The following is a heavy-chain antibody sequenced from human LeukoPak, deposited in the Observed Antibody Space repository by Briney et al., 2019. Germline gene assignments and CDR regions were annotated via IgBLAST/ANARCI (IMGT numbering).Heavy chain of an antibody. CDR1: GFTLSDYA. V-gene: IGHV3-23*01. Sequence: GGSLRLSCAASGFTLSDYAMNWVRQAPGEGLEWLSAISGSDGHTFHADSVKGQFTLSRDNSKNTLYLQMNNLRADDTAIYYCAKVPWVGTITWGQGTLVIVSS. CDR2: ISGSDGHT. D-gene: IGHD1-26*01. CDR3: AKVPWVGTIT. J-gene: IGHJ4*02.